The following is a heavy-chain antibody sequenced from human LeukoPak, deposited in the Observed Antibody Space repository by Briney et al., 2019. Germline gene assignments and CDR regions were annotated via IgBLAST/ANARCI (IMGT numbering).Heavy chain of an antibody. D-gene: IGHD1-26*01. CDR1: GYTFTSYG. Sequence: GASVKVSCKASGYTFTSYGISWVRQAPGQGLEWMGWISAYNGNTNYAQKLQGRVTMTTDTSTSTAYMELRSLRSDDTAVYYCARRRGAAKPYYCYYYMDVWGKGTTVTVSS. V-gene: IGHV1-18*01. CDR3: ARRRGAAKPYYCYYYMDV. CDR2: ISAYNGNT. J-gene: IGHJ6*03.